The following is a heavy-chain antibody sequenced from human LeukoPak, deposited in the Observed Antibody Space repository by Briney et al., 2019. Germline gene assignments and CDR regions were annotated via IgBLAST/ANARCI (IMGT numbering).Heavy chain of an antibody. Sequence: PGGSLRLSCAASGFTFSGSTMHWVRQASGKGLEWVGRIRSKANNYETAYGTSVKGGFTLSRDDLKNTAYLQMNSLKTEDTAVYYCIRGAASGSYYGLDVWGQGATVTVSS. CDR2: IRSKANNYET. CDR3: IRGAASGSYYGLDV. CDR1: GFTFSGST. J-gene: IGHJ6*02. V-gene: IGHV3-73*01. D-gene: IGHD1-26*01.